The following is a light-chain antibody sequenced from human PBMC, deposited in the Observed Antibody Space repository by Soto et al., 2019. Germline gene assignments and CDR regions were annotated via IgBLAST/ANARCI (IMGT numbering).Light chain of an antibody. CDR3: QQYYSTPYT. CDR1: QTVLYSSNNKNY. J-gene: IGKJ2*01. Sequence: DIVMTQSPDSLAVSLGERATINCKSSQTVLYSSNNKNYLAWYQQKPGQPPKLLFYWASTREPGVPDRFSGSGSCTDFTLTISSLQAEDVAVYYCQQYYSTPYTFGQGTKLEIK. CDR2: WAS. V-gene: IGKV4-1*01.